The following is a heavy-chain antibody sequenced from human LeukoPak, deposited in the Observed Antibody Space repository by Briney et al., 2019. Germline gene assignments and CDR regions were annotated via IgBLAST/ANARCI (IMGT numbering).Heavy chain of an antibody. CDR1: GYSFTSYW. V-gene: IGHV5-51*01. Sequence: GESLKISCKGSGYSFTSYWIGWVRQMPGKGLEWMGIIYPGESDTRYSPSSQGQVTISADKSISTAYLQWSSLKASNTAMYYCARADYYDSSGYYLNYWGQGTLVTVSS. J-gene: IGHJ4*02. CDR2: IYPGESDT. D-gene: IGHD3-22*01. CDR3: ARADYYDSSGYYLNY.